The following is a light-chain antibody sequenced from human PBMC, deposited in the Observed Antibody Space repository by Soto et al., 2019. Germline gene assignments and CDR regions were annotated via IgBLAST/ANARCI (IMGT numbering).Light chain of an antibody. V-gene: IGLV7-46*01. Sequence: QAVVTQEPSLTVSPGGTVTLTCGSSAGAVTSGQYPFWFQQKPDQAPKTLIYDTSRRHSWTPARFSGSLLGGKAALTLSGTQPEDEAEYYCLLSYNGVQVFGGGTKVTVL. CDR1: AGAVTSGQY. J-gene: IGLJ3*02. CDR2: DTS. CDR3: LLSYNGVQV.